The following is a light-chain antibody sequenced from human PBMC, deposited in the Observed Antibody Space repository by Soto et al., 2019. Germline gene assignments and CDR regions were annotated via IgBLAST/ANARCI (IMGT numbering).Light chain of an antibody. CDR1: QNVYSY. Sequence: DIVLTQSPATLSLSPGERATLSCRASQNVYSYVAWYQQRIGQAPRLLIYDVSNRATDIPARFSGSGSGTDFTLTISSLQAEDVAVYYCQQYYYTPGFTFGPGTKVDIK. CDR2: DVS. J-gene: IGKJ3*01. V-gene: IGKV3-11*01. CDR3: QQYYYTPGFT.